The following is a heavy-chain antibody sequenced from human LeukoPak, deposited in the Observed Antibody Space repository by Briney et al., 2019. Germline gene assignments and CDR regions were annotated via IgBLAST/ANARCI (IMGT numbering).Heavy chain of an antibody. CDR2: INHSGST. J-gene: IGHJ6*04. CDR1: GGSFRGYY. V-gene: IGHV4-34*01. CDR3: ARGLGYCSSTSCRSKGMDV. D-gene: IGHD2-2*01. Sequence: PSETLSLTCAVYGGSFRGYYWTWIRQPPGKGLEWIGEINHSGSTNYNPSLKSRVTISVDTSKNQFSLKLSSVTAADTAVYYCARGLGYCSSTSCRSKGMDVWGKGTTVTVSS.